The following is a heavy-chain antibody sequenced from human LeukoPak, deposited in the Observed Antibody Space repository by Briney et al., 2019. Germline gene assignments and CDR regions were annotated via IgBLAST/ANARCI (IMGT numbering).Heavy chain of an antibody. D-gene: IGHD4-17*01. V-gene: IGHV3-9*01. CDR3: ARVLGSYGDSAY. CDR2: ISWNSGSI. CDR1: GFTFDDYA. Sequence: GGSLRLSCAASGFTFDDYAMHWVRQAPGKGLEWVSGISWNSGSIGYADSVKGRFTISRDNAKNSLYLQMNSLRAEDTAVYYCARVLGSYGDSAYWGQGTLVTVSS. J-gene: IGHJ4*02.